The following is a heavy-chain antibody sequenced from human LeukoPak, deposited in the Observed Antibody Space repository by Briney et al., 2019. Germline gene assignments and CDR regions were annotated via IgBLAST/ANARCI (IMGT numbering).Heavy chain of an antibody. Sequence: GGSLRLSCAVSGLTFSDAWMTWVRQAPGKGLEWVGRILGKGSGGTTDYAAPVQGRFTISRDDSKDTLYLEMNSLKTEDTAVYYCARGQRAHVEWSNYMDVWGKGTTVIVSS. CDR2: ILGKGSGGTT. D-gene: IGHD3-3*01. J-gene: IGHJ6*03. CDR1: GLTFSDAW. V-gene: IGHV3-15*01. CDR3: ARGQRAHVEWSNYMDV.